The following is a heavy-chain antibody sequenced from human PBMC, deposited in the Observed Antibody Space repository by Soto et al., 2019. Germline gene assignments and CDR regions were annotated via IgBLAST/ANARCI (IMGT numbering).Heavy chain of an antibody. CDR2: ISAYNGNT. CDR3: ARVTGDIVMVVAARHYYYYGMDV. CDR1: GYTFTSYG. D-gene: IGHD2-15*01. V-gene: IGHV1-18*01. Sequence: ASGKGSCKPSGYTFTSYGISWVRQAPGQGLEWMGWISAYNGNTNYAQKLQGRVTMTTDTSTSTAYMELRSLRSDDTAVYYCARVTGDIVMVVAARHYYYYGMDVWGQGTTVTVSS. J-gene: IGHJ6*02.